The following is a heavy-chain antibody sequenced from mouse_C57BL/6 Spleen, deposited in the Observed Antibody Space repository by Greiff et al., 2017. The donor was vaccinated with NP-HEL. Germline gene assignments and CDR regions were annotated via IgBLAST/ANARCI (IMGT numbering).Heavy chain of an antibody. Sequence: EVQLVESEGGLVQPGSSMKLSCTASGFTFSDYYMAWVRQVPEKGLEWVANINYDGSSTYYLDSLKSRFIISRDNAKNTLYLQMSSLKSEDTATYCCARDQSGKGFDYWGQGTTLTVSS. J-gene: IGHJ2*01. CDR3: ARDQSGKGFDY. CDR1: GFTFSDYY. V-gene: IGHV5-16*01. CDR2: INYDGSST. D-gene: IGHD1-3*01.